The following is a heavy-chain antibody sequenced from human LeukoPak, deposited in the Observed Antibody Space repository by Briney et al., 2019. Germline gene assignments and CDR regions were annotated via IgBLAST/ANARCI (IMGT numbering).Heavy chain of an antibody. CDR1: GYTFTSYY. Sequence: ASVKVSCKASGYTFTSYYMHWVRQAPGQGLEWMGIINPSGGSTSYAQKFQGRVTMTRDTSTSTVYMELSSLRSEDTAVNYCARDTTIFGVVITYYYGMDVWGQGTTVTVSS. V-gene: IGHV1-46*01. CDR3: ARDTTIFGVVITYYYGMDV. D-gene: IGHD3-3*01. CDR2: INPSGGST. J-gene: IGHJ6*02.